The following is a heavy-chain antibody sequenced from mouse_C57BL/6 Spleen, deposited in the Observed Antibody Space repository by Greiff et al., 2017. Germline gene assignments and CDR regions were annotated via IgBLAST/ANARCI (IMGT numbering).Heavy chain of an antibody. CDR1: GFTFSDYG. J-gene: IGHJ4*01. D-gene: IGHD1-1*01. Sequence: DVMLVESGGGLVQPGGSLKLSCAASGFTFSDYGMAWVRQAPRKGPEWVAFISNLAYSIYYADTVTGRFTISRENAKNTLYLEMSSLRSEDTAMYYCARQGTTTHYYAMDYWGQGTSVTVSS. V-gene: IGHV5-15*01. CDR3: ARQGTTTHYYAMDY. CDR2: ISNLAYSI.